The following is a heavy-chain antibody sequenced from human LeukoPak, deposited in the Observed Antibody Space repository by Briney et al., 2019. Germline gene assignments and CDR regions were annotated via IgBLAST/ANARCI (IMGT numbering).Heavy chain of an antibody. Sequence: SETLSLTCTVSGGSISTGGYYWTWIRQHPGKGLEWIGYIYNSGTTYYNPSLESRVTISGDTSKNQFSLKLNSVTAADTAVYYCARTAGWSYGFDYWGQGTLVTVSS. CDR2: IYNSGTT. V-gene: IGHV4-31*03. CDR3: ARTAGWSYGFDY. D-gene: IGHD5-18*01. J-gene: IGHJ4*02. CDR1: GGSISTGGYY.